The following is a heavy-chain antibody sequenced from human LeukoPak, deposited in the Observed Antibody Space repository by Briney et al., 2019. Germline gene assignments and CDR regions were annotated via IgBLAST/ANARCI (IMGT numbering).Heavy chain of an antibody. CDR2: ISSNGGST. D-gene: IGHD1-14*01. Sequence: GGSLRLSCAASGFTFSSYAMHWVRQAPGKGLEYVSAISSNGGSTYYANSVKGRFTISRDNSKNTLYLQMGSLRAEDMAVYYCARATTWGGYRNYYFDYWGQGTLVTVSS. J-gene: IGHJ4*02. V-gene: IGHV3-64*01. CDR1: GFTFSSYA. CDR3: ARATTWGGYRNYYFDY.